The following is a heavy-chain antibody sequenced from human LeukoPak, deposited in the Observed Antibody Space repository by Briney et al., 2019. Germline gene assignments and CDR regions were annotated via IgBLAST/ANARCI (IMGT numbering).Heavy chain of an antibody. J-gene: IGHJ3*01. CDR2: IKGKIDGRTT. CDR1: GLPFSNAW. D-gene: IGHD3-9*01. V-gene: IGHV3-15*01. Sequence: GESLRLSCAASGLPFSNAWMSWVRQAPGKGRVWVGRIKGKIDGRTTDHAAPVKGRFTISRDDSKNTLYRQMNSLKTEDTAVYYCTTVGLYDILTGHYHDSFDRWGQGTMVIVSS. CDR3: TTVGLYDILTGHYHDSFDR.